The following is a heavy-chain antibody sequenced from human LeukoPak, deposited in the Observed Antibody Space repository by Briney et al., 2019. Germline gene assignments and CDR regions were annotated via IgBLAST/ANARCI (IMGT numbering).Heavy chain of an antibody. V-gene: IGHV5-51*01. CDR1: GYSLTSYW. Sequence: GESLKISCKGSGYSLTSYWIGWVRQMPGKGLEWMGIIYPGDSDTRYSPSFQGQVTISADKSISTAYLQWSSLKASDTAMYYCARQGRYCSSTSCYVDYWGQGTLVTVSS. CDR3: ARQGRYCSSTSCYVDY. D-gene: IGHD2-2*01. J-gene: IGHJ4*02. CDR2: IYPGDSDT.